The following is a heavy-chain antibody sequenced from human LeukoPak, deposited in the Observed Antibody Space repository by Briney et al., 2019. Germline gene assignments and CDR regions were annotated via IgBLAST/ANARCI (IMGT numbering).Heavy chain of an antibody. CDR2: IYYSGST. V-gene: IGHV4-39*01. J-gene: IGHJ4*02. D-gene: IGHD2-15*01. CDR3: ASGGVVAASLDY. CDR1: GGSISSSSYY. Sequence: SETLSLTCTVSGGSISSSSYYWGWIRQPPGKGLEWIGSIYYSGSTYYNPSLKSRVTISVDTSKNQFSLKLSSVTAADTAVYYCASGGVVAASLDYWGQGALVTVSS.